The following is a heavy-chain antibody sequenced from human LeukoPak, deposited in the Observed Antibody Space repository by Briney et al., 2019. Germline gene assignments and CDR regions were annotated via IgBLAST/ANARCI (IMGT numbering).Heavy chain of an antibody. CDR1: GYTFTSYG. D-gene: IGHD3/OR15-3a*01. J-gene: IGHJ4*02. Sequence: HGASVKVSCKASGYTFTSYGISWVRQAPGQGLEWMGWISAYNGNTNYAQELQGRVTMTTDTSTSTAYMELRSLRSDDTAVYYCARELWTVTDPYYFDYWGQGTLVTVSS. V-gene: IGHV1-18*01. CDR2: ISAYNGNT. CDR3: ARELWTVTDPYYFDY.